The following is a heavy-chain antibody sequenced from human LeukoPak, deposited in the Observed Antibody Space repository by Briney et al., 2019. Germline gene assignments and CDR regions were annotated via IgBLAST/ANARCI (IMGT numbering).Heavy chain of an antibody. D-gene: IGHD6-13*01. CDR2: SNHSGST. J-gene: IGHJ5*02. CDR1: GGSFSGYY. CDR3: ARGSSSSWYDWFDP. V-gene: IGHV4-34*01. Sequence: SETLSLTCAVHGGSFSGYYWSWIRQPPGKGLEWIGESNHSGSTNYNPSLKSRVTISVDTSKNQFSLKLSSVTAADTAVYYCARGSSSSWYDWFDPWGQGTLVTVSS.